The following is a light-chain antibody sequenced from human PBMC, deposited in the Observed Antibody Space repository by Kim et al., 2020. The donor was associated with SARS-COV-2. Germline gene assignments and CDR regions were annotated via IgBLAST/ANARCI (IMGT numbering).Light chain of an antibody. V-gene: IGKV1-39*01. Sequence: DIQVTQSPPSLSASIRDRVTITCRTSQSINTYLNWYQQKPGKAPKLLIYAASSLQSGVPSRFSGSGSGTDFTLTISSLQGEDFATYGCGQGFGTPGACGEGTRVDMK. CDR3: GQGFGTPGA. CDR2: AAS. CDR1: QSINTY. J-gene: IGKJ1*01.